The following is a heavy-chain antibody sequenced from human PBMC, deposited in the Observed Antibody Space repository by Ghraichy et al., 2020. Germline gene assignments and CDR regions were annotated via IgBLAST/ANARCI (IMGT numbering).Heavy chain of an antibody. D-gene: IGHD2-15*01. Sequence: SQTLSLTCTVSGDSVSSGSYYWSWIRQPPGKGLEWIGNIYYSGNTNYNPSLKSRVTISIDTSTNQFSLKLSSVTAADTAVYYCARDHCIGGNCYSTYYGVDLWGQGTTVPVPS. CDR2: IYYSGNT. CDR1: GDSVSSGSYY. CDR3: ARDHCIGGNCYSTYYGVDL. V-gene: IGHV4-61*01. J-gene: IGHJ6*02.